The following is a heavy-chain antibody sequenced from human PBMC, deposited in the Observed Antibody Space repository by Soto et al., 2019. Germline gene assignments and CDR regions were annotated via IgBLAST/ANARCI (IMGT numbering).Heavy chain of an antibody. Sequence: SETLSLTCAVSGGSISSSNWWSWVRQPPGKGLEWIGEIYHSGSTNYNPSLKSRVTISVDKSKNQFSLKLSSVTAADTAVYYCARTDVDDVWGSSSGFGYWGQGTLVTVSS. D-gene: IGHD3-16*01. J-gene: IGHJ4*02. CDR1: GGSISSSNW. V-gene: IGHV4-4*02. CDR2: IYHSGST. CDR3: ARTDVDDVWGSSSGFGY.